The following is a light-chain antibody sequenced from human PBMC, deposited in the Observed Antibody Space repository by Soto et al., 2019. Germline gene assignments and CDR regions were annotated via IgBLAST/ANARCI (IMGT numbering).Light chain of an antibody. CDR3: QQYYSSPFT. V-gene: IGKV4-1*01. J-gene: IGKJ2*01. Sequence: DIVMTQSPDSLAVSLGEGATITCKSGQTIFSRFNNKDYLAWYQQKRGQSPKLLIYWASSRQAGVPDRFTGSGSGTDFTLTISRLQAEDAAVYYCQQYYSSPFTFGQGTKVEIK. CDR2: WAS. CDR1: QTIFSRFNNKDY.